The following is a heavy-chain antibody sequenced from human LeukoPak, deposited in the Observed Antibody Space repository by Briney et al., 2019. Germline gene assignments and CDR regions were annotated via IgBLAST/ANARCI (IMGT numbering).Heavy chain of an antibody. V-gene: IGHV3-30*04. CDR1: GFTFSSYA. D-gene: IGHD2-15*01. CDR3: AKSGLNRFDY. Sequence: GGSLRLSCAASGFTFSSYAMHWASQAPGKGLEWVAVISYDGSNKYYADSVKGRFTISRDNSKNTLYLQMNSLRAEDTAVYYCAKSGLNRFDYWGQGTLVTVSS. J-gene: IGHJ4*02. CDR2: ISYDGSNK.